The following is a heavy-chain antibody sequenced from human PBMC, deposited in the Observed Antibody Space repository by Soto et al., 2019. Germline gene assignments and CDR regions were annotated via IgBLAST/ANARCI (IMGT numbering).Heavy chain of an antibody. V-gene: IGHV4-34*01. Sequence: SETLSLTCAVYGGSFSGYYWSWIRQPPGKGPEWIGEINHSGSTNYNPSLKSRVTISVDTSKNQFSLKLSSVTAADTAVYYCAAETYYYDSSGYYYGDYWGQGTLVTVSS. CDR2: INHSGST. D-gene: IGHD3-22*01. CDR3: AAETYYYDSSGYYYGDY. J-gene: IGHJ4*02. CDR1: GGSFSGYY.